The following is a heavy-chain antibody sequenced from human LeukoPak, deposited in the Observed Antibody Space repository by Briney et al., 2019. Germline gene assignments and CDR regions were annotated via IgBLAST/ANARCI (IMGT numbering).Heavy chain of an antibody. CDR2: INSDGRIT. CDR3: ARDTPKTVAGSLFRSDVFDI. V-gene: IGHV3-74*01. J-gene: IGHJ3*02. CDR1: GFTFSDYW. Sequence: GGSLRLSCAASGFTFSDYWMHWVRQAPGKGLVGVSRINSDGRITNYADSVKGRFTISRDNANNSLYLQMNSLRAEDTAVYYCARDTPKTVAGSLFRSDVFDIWGQGTMVTVSS. D-gene: IGHD6-19*01.